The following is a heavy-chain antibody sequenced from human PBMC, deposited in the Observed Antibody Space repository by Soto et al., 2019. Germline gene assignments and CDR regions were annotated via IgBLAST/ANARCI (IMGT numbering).Heavy chain of an antibody. Sequence: EVQLVESGGGLVKPGGSLRLSCAASGFSFSNAWMNWVRQAPGKGLEWVGRIKRKIDGEATDYAAPVKGRFTVLRDDSKSALYLQMNSLKGDYIAVYYCTTGSVEGVWGQGTTVTVS. D-gene: IGHD2-15*01. V-gene: IGHV3-15*07. CDR1: GFSFSNAW. J-gene: IGHJ6*02. CDR2: IKRKIDGEAT. CDR3: TTGSVEGV.